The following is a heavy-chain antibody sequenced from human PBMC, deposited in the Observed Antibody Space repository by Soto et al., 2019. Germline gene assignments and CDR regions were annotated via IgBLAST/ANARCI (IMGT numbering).Heavy chain of an antibody. J-gene: IGHJ4*02. V-gene: IGHV4-4*02. D-gene: IGHD4-17*01. Sequence: QVQLQESGPTLVKPSGTLSLTCGVSGGSVSTPNWWSWVRQSPGKGLEWIGEIYHSGSTNYNPSLKGRVTMSVDKSKNHFSLRITSVTAADTAFYYGEGTPVTLVTTGAYWGQGILVTVSS. CDR3: EGTPVTLVTTGAY. CDR2: IYHSGST. CDR1: GGSVSTPNW.